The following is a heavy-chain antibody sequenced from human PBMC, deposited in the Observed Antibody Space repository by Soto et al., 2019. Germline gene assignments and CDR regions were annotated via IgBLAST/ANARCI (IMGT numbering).Heavy chain of an antibody. D-gene: IGHD3-3*01. J-gene: IGHJ4*02. Sequence: PGGSLRLSCAASGFTFSSYGMHWVRQAPGKGLEWVSSVSPSGASTHFPDFLKGRFSSSRDNSKNTVYLEMSNLRVEDTAVYYCAKDLPLWSGYSCSENHWGQGTLVTVSS. V-gene: IGHV3-23*01. CDR3: AKDLPLWSGYSCSENH. CDR1: GFTFSSYG. CDR2: VSPSGAST.